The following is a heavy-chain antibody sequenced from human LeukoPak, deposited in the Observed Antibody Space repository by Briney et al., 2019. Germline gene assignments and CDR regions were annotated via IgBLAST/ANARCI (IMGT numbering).Heavy chain of an antibody. J-gene: IGHJ3*02. CDR1: GGSISSGGYS. CDR2: IYHSGST. V-gene: IGHV4-30-2*05. Sequence: SETLSLTCAVSGGSISSGGYSWSWIRQPPGKGLEWIGYIYHSGSTYYNPSLKSRVTISVDTSENQFSLKLSSVTAADTAVYYCASSGVRYAFDIWGQGTMVTVSS. CDR3: ASSGVRYAFDI. D-gene: IGHD6-25*01.